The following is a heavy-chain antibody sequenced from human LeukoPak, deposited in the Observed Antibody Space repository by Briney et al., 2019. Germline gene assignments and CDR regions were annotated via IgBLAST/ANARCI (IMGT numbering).Heavy chain of an antibody. CDR1: GLTFSSYA. D-gene: IGHD3-10*01. Sequence: GGSLRLSCAASGLTFSSYAMSWVCQAPGKGLEWVSGMSGGGGSTYYADSVKGRFTISRDNSRNTLYLQMNSLRAEDTAVYYCAKGLWFGELLSRFDYWGQGTLVTVSS. CDR2: MSGGGGST. J-gene: IGHJ4*02. CDR3: AKGLWFGELLSRFDY. V-gene: IGHV3-23*01.